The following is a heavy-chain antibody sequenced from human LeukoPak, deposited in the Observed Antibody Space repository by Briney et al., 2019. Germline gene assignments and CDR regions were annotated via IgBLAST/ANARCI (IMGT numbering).Heavy chain of an antibody. CDR2: VTASGNNT. V-gene: IGHV3-23*01. CDR1: GFTFSSYA. Sequence: GGSLRLSCAASGFTFSSYAMTWVRQAPGKGLEWVSAVTASGNNTHYAGSVKGRFTISRENSKNTLYLQMNSLRAEDTAVYYCAKDGSYASEDQYYYMDVWGKGTTVTVSS. D-gene: IGHD3-16*01. J-gene: IGHJ6*03. CDR3: AKDGSYASEDQYYYMDV.